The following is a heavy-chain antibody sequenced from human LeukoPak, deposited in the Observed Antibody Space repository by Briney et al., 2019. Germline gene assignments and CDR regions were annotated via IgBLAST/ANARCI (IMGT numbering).Heavy chain of an antibody. V-gene: IGHV3-23*01. J-gene: IGHJ4*02. CDR2: ISSSGGTT. D-gene: IGHD2/OR15-2a*01. Sequence: GGSLRLSCAASGFTFSTYAVNWVRQAPGKGLEWVSAISSSGGTTYYAGSVKGRFSISRDNSKNMLYLQMNSLRVEDTAVYYCAKDRNSWPTNFDSWGQGTLATVSA. CDR3: AKDRNSWPTNFDS. CDR1: GFTFSTYA.